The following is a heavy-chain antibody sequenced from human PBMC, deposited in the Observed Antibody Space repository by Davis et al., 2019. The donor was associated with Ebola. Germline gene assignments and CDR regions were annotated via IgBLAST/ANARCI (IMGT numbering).Heavy chain of an antibody. CDR3: ARGRKVARMGSWFDS. CDR2: MNPNSGNT. J-gene: IGHJ5*01. CDR1: GYTFTNYD. D-gene: IGHD5-12*01. V-gene: IGHV1-8*01. Sequence: AASVKVSCKASGYTFTNYDVHWVRQGTGQRLEWIGWMNPNSGNTGYGQKFQGRVTMTRNTSISTAYMELSSLTSEDTAVYYCARGRKVARMGSWFDSWGQGTLVTVSS.